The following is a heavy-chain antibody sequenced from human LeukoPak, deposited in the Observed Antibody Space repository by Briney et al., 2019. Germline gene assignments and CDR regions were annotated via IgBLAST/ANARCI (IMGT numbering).Heavy chain of an antibody. Sequence: SETLSLTCTVSGGSISSSSYYWGWIRQPPGKGLEWIGSIYYSGSTYYNPSLKSRVTISVDTSKNQFSLKLSSVTAADTAVYYCARLSNYDFWSGYYFGYYYGMDVWGQGTTVTVSS. J-gene: IGHJ6*02. CDR3: ARLSNYDFWSGYYFGYYYGMDV. CDR2: IYYSGST. CDR1: GGSISSSSYY. V-gene: IGHV4-39*01. D-gene: IGHD3-3*01.